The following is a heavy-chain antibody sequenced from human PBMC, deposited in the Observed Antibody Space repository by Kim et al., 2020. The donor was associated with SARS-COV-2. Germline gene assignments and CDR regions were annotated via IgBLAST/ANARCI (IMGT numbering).Heavy chain of an antibody. J-gene: IGHJ6*02. V-gene: IGHV3-30-3*01. CDR1: GFTFSSYA. Sequence: GGSLRLSCAASGFTFSSYAMHWVRQAPGKGLEWVAVISYDGSNKYYADSVKGRFTISRDNSKNTLYLQMNSLRAEDTAVYYCAREHGAGMDVGGQGTTVTVSS. CDR3: AREHGAGMDV. CDR2: ISYDGSNK.